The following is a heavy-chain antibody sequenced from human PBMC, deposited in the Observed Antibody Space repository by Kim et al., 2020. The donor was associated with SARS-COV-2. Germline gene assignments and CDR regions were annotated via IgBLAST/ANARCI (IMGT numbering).Heavy chain of an antibody. D-gene: IGHD2-8*01. CDR3: ARDGIIVLTNANGGWFDP. CDR2: ISAYNGNT. V-gene: IGHV1-18*01. CDR1: GYTFTSYG. J-gene: IGHJ5*02. Sequence: ASVKVSCKASGYTFTSYGISWVRQAPGQGLEWMGWISAYNGNTNYAQKLQGRVTMTTDTSTSTAYMELRSLRSDDTAVYYCARDGIIVLTNANGGWFDPWGQGTLVTVSS.